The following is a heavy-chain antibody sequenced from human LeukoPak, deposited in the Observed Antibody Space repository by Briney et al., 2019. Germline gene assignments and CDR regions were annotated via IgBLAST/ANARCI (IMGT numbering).Heavy chain of an antibody. Sequence: PGGSLRLSCAASGFTFSSYSMKWVRQAPGKGLEWVSTISSSSSYIYYADSVKGRFTISRDNAQNSLYLQMNSLRAEDTAVYYCARDFRSNWFDPWGQGTLVTVSS. V-gene: IGHV3-21*01. CDR2: ISSSSSYI. CDR3: ARDFRSNWFDP. J-gene: IGHJ5*02. CDR1: GFTFSSYS.